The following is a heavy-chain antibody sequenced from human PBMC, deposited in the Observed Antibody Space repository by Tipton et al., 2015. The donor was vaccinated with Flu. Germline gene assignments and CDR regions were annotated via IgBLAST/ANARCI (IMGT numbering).Heavy chain of an antibody. D-gene: IGHD3-3*01. J-gene: IGHJ6*04. V-gene: IGHV3-33*08. CDR1: GFTFSSYG. CDR3: ARDAGLWSGYPDV. CDR2: IWYDGSNK. Sequence: SLRLSCAASGFTFSSYGMHWVRQAPGKGLEWVAVIWYDGSNKYYADSVKGRFTISRDNSKNTLYLQMNSLRAEDTAVYYCARDAGLWSGYPDVWGKGTTVTVSS.